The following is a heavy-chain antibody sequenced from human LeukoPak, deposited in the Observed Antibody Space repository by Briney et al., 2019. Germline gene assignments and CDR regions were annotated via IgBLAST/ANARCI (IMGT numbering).Heavy chain of an antibody. D-gene: IGHD3-10*01. V-gene: IGHV3-23*01. CDR1: GFTFSSYA. CDR3: AKYYYGSGSRPLGY. CDR2: ISGSGGST. J-gene: IGHJ4*02. Sequence: GGSLRLSCAASGFTFSSYAMSWVRQAPWKGLEWVSAISGSGGSTYYADSVKGRFTISRDNSKNTLYLQMNSLRAEDTAVYYCAKYYYGSGSRPLGYWGQGTLVTVSS.